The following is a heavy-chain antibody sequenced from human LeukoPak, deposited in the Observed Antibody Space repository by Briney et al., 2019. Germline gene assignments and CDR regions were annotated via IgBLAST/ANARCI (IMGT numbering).Heavy chain of an antibody. J-gene: IGHJ3*02. CDR3: ARDLRFGESDPFDI. CDR1: GYTFTGYY. V-gene: IGHV1-2*04. Sequence: ASVKVSCKASGYTFTGYYMHWVRQAPGQGLEWMGWINPNSGDTNFAQKFQGWVTMTRDTSISTAYMELRRLKSDDTAVYYCARDLRFGESDPFDIWGQGTMVTVSS. D-gene: IGHD3-10*01. CDR2: INPNSGDT.